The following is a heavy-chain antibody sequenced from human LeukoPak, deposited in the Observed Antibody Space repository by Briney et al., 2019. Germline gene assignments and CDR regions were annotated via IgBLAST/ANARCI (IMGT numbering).Heavy chain of an antibody. J-gene: IGHJ4*02. CDR2: ISSSGSTI. CDR1: GFTFNNYV. Sequence: GGSLRLSCAASGFTFNNYVMNWVRQAPGKGLEWVSYISSSGSTIYYADSVKGRFTISRDNAKNSLYLQMNSLRAEDTAVYYCARADYGSTYYFDYWGQGTLVTVSS. V-gene: IGHV3-48*03. CDR3: ARADYGSTYYFDY. D-gene: IGHD3-10*01.